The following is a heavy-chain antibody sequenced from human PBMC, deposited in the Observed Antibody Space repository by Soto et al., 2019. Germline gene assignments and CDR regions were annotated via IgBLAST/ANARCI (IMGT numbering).Heavy chain of an antibody. CDR2: TYYKSKWYN. J-gene: IGHJ5*02. V-gene: IGHV6-1*01. CDR1: GDSVSSNSAA. Sequence: SQTLSLTCALSGDSVSSNSAAWTWIRQSPSRGLQWLGRTYYKSKWYNDYAVSVIGRITINPDTSKNQFSLQLNSVTPEDTAVYYCVRERKYQLLSWYWFDPWGQGTLVTVSS. CDR3: VRERKYQLLSWYWFDP. D-gene: IGHD2-2*01.